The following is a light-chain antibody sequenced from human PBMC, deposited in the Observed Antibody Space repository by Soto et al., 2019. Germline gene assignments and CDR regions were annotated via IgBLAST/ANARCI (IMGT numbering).Light chain of an antibody. CDR1: QDINYY. J-gene: IGKJ5*01. Sequence: DIQLTQSPSFLSASVGDRVTITCRASQDINYYLAWCQQKPGRAPKLLIYGASTLQSGVPSRFSGSGSGTEFTLTINSLQPEDSATYYCQQVNSYPITFGQGTRLEIK. V-gene: IGKV1-9*01. CDR2: GAS. CDR3: QQVNSYPIT.